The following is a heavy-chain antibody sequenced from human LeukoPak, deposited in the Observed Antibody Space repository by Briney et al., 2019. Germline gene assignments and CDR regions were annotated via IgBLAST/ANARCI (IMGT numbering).Heavy chain of an antibody. CDR2: ISWNSGSI. J-gene: IGHJ4*02. Sequence: YPGGSLRLSCAASGFTFDDYAMHWVRQGPGKGLEWVSGISWNSGSIGYADSVKGRFTISRDNAKNSLYLQMNSLRAEDTALYYCAKVGEMATWRYYFDYWGQGTLVTVSS. V-gene: IGHV3-9*01. CDR3: AKVGEMATWRYYFDY. D-gene: IGHD5-24*01. CDR1: GFTFDDYA.